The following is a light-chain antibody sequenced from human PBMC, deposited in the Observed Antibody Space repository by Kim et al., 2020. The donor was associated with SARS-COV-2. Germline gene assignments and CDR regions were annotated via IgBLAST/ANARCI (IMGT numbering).Light chain of an antibody. V-gene: IGKV1-39*01. CDR3: QQTSSVPLT. Sequence: DIQLTQSPSSLSASVGDRVTITCRASQSISNLLNWYQKKPGKAPQTLIYSASNLQSGVPSRFSGSGSGTDFTLTISSLQLEDFATYYCQQTSSVPLTIGGGTKVDIK. CDR2: SAS. CDR1: QSISNL. J-gene: IGKJ4*01.